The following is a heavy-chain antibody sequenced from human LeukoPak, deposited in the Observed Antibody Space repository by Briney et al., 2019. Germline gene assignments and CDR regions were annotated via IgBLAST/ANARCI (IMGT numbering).Heavy chain of an antibody. J-gene: IGHJ3*02. V-gene: IGHV1-24*01. CDR2: FDPEDGET. Sequence: ASVKVSCKVSGYTLTELSMHWVRQAPGKGLEWMGGFDPEDGETIYAQKFQGTVTMTEDTSTDTAYMELSSLRSEDTAVYYCATLRRDGYNWHDAFDIWGQGTMVTVSS. CDR1: GYTLTELS. CDR3: ATLRRDGYNWHDAFDI. D-gene: IGHD5-24*01.